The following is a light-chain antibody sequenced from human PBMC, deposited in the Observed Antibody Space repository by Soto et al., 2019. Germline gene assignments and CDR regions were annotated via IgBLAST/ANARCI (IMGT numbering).Light chain of an antibody. CDR2: DVS. CDR3: RSYTSSSPLG. J-gene: IGLJ1*01. V-gene: IGLV2-14*01. Sequence: QSALTQPASVSGSPGQSITISCTGTSSDVGGYNYVSWYQQHPGKAPNLMIYDVSNRPSGVSNRFSGSKSGNTASLTISGLQAEDEADYYCRSYTSSSPLGFGTATKVTV. CDR1: SSDVGGYNY.